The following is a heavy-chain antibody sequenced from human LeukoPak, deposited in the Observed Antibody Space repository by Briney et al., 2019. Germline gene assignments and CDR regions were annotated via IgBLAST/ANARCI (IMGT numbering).Heavy chain of an antibody. V-gene: IGHV3-7*01. CDR3: ARDHAYRADY. J-gene: IGHJ4*02. D-gene: IGHD3-16*02. Sequence: GGSLRLSCAASGFTFSNDWMCWVPQAPGKGLEWVANINQDESKVYYADSVKGRFTISRDNAKNSLYLQMSSLTAEDTAIYYCARDHAYRADYWGQGTLVTVSS. CDR2: INQDESKV. CDR1: GFTFSNDW.